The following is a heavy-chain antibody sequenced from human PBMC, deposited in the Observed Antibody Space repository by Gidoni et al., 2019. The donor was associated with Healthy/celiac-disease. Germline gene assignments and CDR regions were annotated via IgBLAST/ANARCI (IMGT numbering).Heavy chain of an antibody. D-gene: IGHD2-2*01. CDR1: GFTFSSYG. CDR2: IWYDGSNK. V-gene: IGHV3-33*01. CDR3: ARDSRYCSSTSCSGWFDP. Sequence: QVQLVESGGGVVQPGRSLRLSCAAAGFTFSSYGMHWVRQAPGKGLEWVAVIWYDGSNKYYADSVKGRFTISRDNSKNTLYLQINSLRAEDTAVYYCARDSRYCSSTSCSGWFDPWGQGTLVTVSS. J-gene: IGHJ5*02.